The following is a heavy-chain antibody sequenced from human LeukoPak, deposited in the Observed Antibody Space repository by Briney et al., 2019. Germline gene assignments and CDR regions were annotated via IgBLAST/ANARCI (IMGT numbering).Heavy chain of an antibody. J-gene: IGHJ6*02. CDR2: IWYDGSNK. D-gene: IGHD1-26*01. CDR1: GFTFSSYG. CDR3: ARDRGLVGATMNLRNYYYYGMDV. V-gene: IGHV3-33*01. Sequence: GRSLRLSCAASGFTFSSYGMHWVRQAPGKGLEWVAVIWYDGSNKYYADSVKGRFTISRDNSKNTLYLQMNSLRAEDTAVYYCARDRGLVGATMNLRNYYYYGMDVWGQGTTVTVSS.